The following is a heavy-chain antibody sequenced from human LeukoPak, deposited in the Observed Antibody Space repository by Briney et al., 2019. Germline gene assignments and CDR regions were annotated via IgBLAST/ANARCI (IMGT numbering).Heavy chain of an antibody. Sequence: GGSLRLSCAASGFTFSSYAMSWVRQAPGKGLEWVSAISGSGGSTYYADSVKGRFAIPRDNSKNTLYLQMNSLRAEDTAVYYCAKEGYYDSSGLFDYWGQGTLVTVSS. J-gene: IGHJ4*02. CDR3: AKEGYYDSSGLFDY. V-gene: IGHV3-23*01. CDR2: ISGSGGST. D-gene: IGHD3-22*01. CDR1: GFTFSSYA.